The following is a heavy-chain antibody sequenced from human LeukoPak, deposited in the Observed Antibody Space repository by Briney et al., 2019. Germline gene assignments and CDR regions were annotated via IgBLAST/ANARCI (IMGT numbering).Heavy chain of an antibody. D-gene: IGHD2-2*01. CDR3: ARVNFVVVPAAKAKSYNWFDP. J-gene: IGHJ5*02. CDR1: GGSISSYY. Sequence: SESLSLTCTVSGGSISSYYWSWIRQPPGKGLEWIGYIYYSGSTNYNPSLKSRVTISVDTSKNQFSLKLSSVTAADTAVYYCARVNFVVVPAAKAKSYNWFDPWGQGTLVTVSS. V-gene: IGHV4-59*01. CDR2: IYYSGST.